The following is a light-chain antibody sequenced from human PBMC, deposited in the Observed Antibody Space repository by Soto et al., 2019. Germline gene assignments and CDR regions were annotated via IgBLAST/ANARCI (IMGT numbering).Light chain of an antibody. J-gene: IGLJ1*01. CDR2: EVS. CDR1: SSDVGGYNY. Sequence: QSALTQPASVSGSPGQSITISCTGTSSDVGGYNYVSWYQQYPGKAPKLMIYEVSNRPSGVSNRFSGSKSGNTASLTISGLQAEDEADYYCSSYTSSSTYVFGTGTKLIVL. CDR3: SSYTSSSTYV. V-gene: IGLV2-14*01.